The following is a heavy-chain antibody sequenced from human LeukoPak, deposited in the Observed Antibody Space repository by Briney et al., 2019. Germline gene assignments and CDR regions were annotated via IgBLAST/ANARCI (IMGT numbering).Heavy chain of an antibody. CDR3: ARDANPWAVTNKYFQH. Sequence: GGSLRLSCAASGFTFSSYSMNWARQAPGKGLEWVSSISSSSSYIYYADSVKGRFTISRDNAKNSLYLQMNSLRAEDTAVYYCARDANPWAVTNKYFQHWGQGTLVTVSS. CDR2: ISSSSSYI. D-gene: IGHD4-17*01. J-gene: IGHJ1*01. V-gene: IGHV3-21*01. CDR1: GFTFSSYS.